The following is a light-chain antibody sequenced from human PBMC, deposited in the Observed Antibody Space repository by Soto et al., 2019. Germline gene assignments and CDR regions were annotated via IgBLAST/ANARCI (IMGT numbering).Light chain of an antibody. CDR1: QSVSYY. Sequence: EIVLTQSPGTLSLSPVERAPLSCRASQSVSYYLAWYQQKPGQATRLLIYDASSRDTGVPDRLSGSGSGTDFTLTISRLEPEDFAVYYCQHCQPYGDSPPLTCGGGTKVDIK. V-gene: IGKV3-20*01. CDR3: QHCQPYGDSPPLT. J-gene: IGKJ4*01. CDR2: DAS.